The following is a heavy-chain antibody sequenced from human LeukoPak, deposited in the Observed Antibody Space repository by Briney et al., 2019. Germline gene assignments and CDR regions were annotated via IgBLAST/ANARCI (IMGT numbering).Heavy chain of an antibody. V-gene: IGHV3-30*02. CDR1: GFTFTNYG. D-gene: IGHD1-26*01. CDR3: AKDKGWQLLYFDY. J-gene: IGHJ4*02. CDR2: IRYDGSIQ. Sequence: GGSLRLSCAASGFTFTNYGIHWVRQAPGKGLEWVAFIRYDGSIQYYTDSVKGRFTISGDNSKNTLSLQMNSLRAEDMAVYYCAKDKGWQLLYFDYWGQGTLVTVSS.